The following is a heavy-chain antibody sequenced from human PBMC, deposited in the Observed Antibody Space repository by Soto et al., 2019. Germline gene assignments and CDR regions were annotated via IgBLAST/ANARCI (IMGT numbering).Heavy chain of an antibody. CDR2: ISADSGYT. V-gene: IGHV1-18*01. J-gene: IGHJ6*02. Sequence: QIQLVQSGGGVERPGASVTVSCEASGYIFTTYGLSWVRQTPAHGLEWMGWISADSGYTQYAQFLQDRLTMTRDTSTNTGCMELRDLTSDDTGIYYCARDRPPGSLYGMDAWGQGTAVTVSS. CDR1: GYIFTTYG. CDR3: ARDRPPGSLYGMDA.